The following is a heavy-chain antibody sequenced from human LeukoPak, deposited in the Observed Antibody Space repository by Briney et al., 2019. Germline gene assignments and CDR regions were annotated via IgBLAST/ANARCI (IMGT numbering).Heavy chain of an antibody. Sequence: SVKVSCKASGGTFSSYAISWVRQAPGQGLEWMGRIIPILGIANHAQKFQGRVTITADESASTAYMELSSLRSEDTAVYYCARQRVYSSSSGNWFDPWGQGTLVTVSS. J-gene: IGHJ5*02. V-gene: IGHV1-69*04. CDR3: ARQRVYSSSSGNWFDP. CDR1: GGTFSSYA. CDR2: IIPILGIA. D-gene: IGHD6-6*01.